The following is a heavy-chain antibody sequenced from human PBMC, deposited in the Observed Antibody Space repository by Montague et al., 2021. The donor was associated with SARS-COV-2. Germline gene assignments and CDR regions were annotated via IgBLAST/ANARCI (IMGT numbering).Heavy chain of an antibody. CDR3: ARKDKEAGYSSYDTHYGMDV. CDR1: GGTISSYY. Sequence: SETLSLTCTVSGGTISSYYWSWIRQPPGKGLEWIGYIYYSGSTNYNPSLKSRVTISGDTSKNQFSLKLSSVTAADTAVYYCARKDKEAGYSSYDTHYGMDVWGQGTTVTVSS. D-gene: IGHD5-12*01. J-gene: IGHJ6*02. V-gene: IGHV4-59*01. CDR2: IYYSGST.